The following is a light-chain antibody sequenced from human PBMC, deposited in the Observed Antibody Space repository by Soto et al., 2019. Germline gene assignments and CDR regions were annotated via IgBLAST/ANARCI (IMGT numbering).Light chain of an antibody. J-gene: IGKJ1*01. CDR1: QTISSW. CDR2: KAS. V-gene: IGKV1-5*03. Sequence: DIQLTQSPSFLSASLGDRVTITCRASQTISSWLAWYQQKPGKAPKLLIYKASTLKSGVPSRFSGSGSGTEFTLTISSLQPDDFATYYCQHYNSYSEAFGQGTKVDI. CDR3: QHYNSYSEA.